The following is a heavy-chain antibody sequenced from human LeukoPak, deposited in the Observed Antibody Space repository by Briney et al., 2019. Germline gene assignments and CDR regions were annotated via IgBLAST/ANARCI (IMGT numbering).Heavy chain of an antibody. J-gene: IGHJ4*02. CDR2: IYHSGST. CDR1: GYSISRGYY. CDR3: ARVPETHFDY. V-gene: IGHV4-38-2*01. D-gene: IGHD2-2*01. Sequence: SETLSLTCAVSGYSISRGYYWGWIRQPPGKGLEWIVRIYHSGSTYYSPSLKSRVTISVDTSKNQFSRKLSSVTAPDTAVYYCARVPETHFDYWGQGILVTVSS.